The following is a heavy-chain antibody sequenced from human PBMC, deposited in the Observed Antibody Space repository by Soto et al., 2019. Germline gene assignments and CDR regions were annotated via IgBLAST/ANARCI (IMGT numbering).Heavy chain of an antibody. CDR2: IYSGGST. CDR3: ERASYDYYDSSGYSRNGGFDY. V-gene: IGHV3-66*01. J-gene: IGHJ4*02. CDR1: GFTVSSNY. D-gene: IGHD3-22*01. Sequence: EVRLVESGGGLVQPGGSLRLSCAASGFTVSSNYMSWVRQAPGKGLEWVSVIYSGGSTYYADSVKGRFTISRDNSKNTLYLQMKSLRDEDTAVYYCERASYDYYDSSGYSRNGGFDYWGQGTLVTVSS.